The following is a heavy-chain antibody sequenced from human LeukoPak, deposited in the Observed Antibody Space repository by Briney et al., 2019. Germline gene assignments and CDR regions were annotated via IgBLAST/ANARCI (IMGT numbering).Heavy chain of an antibody. V-gene: IGHV3-48*03. CDR2: ISNSGGTI. Sequence: GGSLRLSCAASGFSFNTYEMTWVRQAPGMGLEWLSYISNSGGTIKYADSVKGRFTISRDSAENALYLQMNNLGVDDTAVYFCAGGPQYTGSFPYWGQGTLVAVSS. D-gene: IGHD1-26*01. J-gene: IGHJ4*02. CDR1: GFSFNTYE. CDR3: AGGPQYTGSFPY.